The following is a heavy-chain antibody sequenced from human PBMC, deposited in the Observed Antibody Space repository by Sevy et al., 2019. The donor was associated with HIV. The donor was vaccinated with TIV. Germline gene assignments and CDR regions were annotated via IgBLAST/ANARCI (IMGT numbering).Heavy chain of an antibody. CDR1: GFTFSNYA. J-gene: IGHJ4*02. CDR2: ISGSGDNT. V-gene: IGHV3-23*01. D-gene: IGHD6-19*01. CDR3: ARDLGIAVAPDY. Sequence: GGSLRLSCAASGFTFSNYAMNWVRQTPGKGLEWVSSISGSGDNTYYADSVKGRFTISRDISYNTVTLQMSSLRAEDTAVYYCARDLGIAVAPDYWGQGTLVTVSS.